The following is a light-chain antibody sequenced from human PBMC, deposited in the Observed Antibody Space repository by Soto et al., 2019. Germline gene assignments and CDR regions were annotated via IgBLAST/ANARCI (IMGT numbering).Light chain of an antibody. CDR1: SSNIGAGYD. V-gene: IGLV1-40*01. J-gene: IGLJ2*01. CDR3: PYYDSSLSGSVL. Sequence: QSVLTQPPSVSGAPGQRVTISCTGSSSNIGAGYDVHWYQQLPGTAPKLLIYGNSNRPSGVPDRFSGSKSGTSASLAITGRQAEDEADDYGPYYDSSLSGSVLFGGGTKVTVL. CDR2: GNS.